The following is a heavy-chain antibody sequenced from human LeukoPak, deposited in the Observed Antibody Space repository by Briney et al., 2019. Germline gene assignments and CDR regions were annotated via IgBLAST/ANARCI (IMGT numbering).Heavy chain of an antibody. Sequence: SETLSLTCTVSGGSISSSSYYWGWIRQPPGKGLEWIGSIYYSGSTYYNPSLKSRVTISIDTSKNQFSLKLSSVTAADTAVYYCARVRVLLWPNAFDIWGQGTMVTVSS. CDR1: GGSISSSSYY. CDR2: IYYSGST. J-gene: IGHJ3*02. CDR3: ARVRVLLWPNAFDI. D-gene: IGHD3-10*01. V-gene: IGHV4-39*07.